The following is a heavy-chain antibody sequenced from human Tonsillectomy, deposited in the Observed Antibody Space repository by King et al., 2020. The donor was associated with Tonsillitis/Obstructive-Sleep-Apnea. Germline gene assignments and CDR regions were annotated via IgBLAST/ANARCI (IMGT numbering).Heavy chain of an antibody. Sequence: VQLVESGGGVVRPGGSLRLSCAASGFTFDDYGMSWVRQAPGKGLEWVSGINWNGGSTGYADSVKGRFTISRDNAKNSLYLQMNSLRAEDTALYYCARDQAPYYEFWGGYYPGESPIYYYYYYMDVWGKGTTVTVSS. CDR1: GFTFDDYG. J-gene: IGHJ6*03. CDR3: ARDQAPYYEFWGGYYPGESPIYYYYYYMDV. CDR2: INWNGGST. D-gene: IGHD3-3*01. V-gene: IGHV3-20*04.